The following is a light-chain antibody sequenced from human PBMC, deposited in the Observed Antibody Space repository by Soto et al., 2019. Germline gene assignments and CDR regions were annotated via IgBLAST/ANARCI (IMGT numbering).Light chain of an antibody. CDR1: QRVSSSY. CDR2: DAS. V-gene: IGKV3-20*01. Sequence: EIVLTQSPGTLSLSPGERATLSCRASQRVSSSYLVWYQQKSGQAPRLLTYDASTSATGIPDRFSGSGSGTDFTLNISRLEPEDFAVYYCQQWGSSPFTFGPGTKVDIK. CDR3: QQWGSSPFT. J-gene: IGKJ3*01.